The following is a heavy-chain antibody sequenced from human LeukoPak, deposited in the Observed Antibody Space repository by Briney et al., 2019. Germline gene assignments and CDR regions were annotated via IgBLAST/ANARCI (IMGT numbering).Heavy chain of an antibody. J-gene: IGHJ4*02. CDR1: GGAICSDC. CDR3: ARGGGYNSIDY. V-gene: IGHV4-59*01. CDR2: TYYSGSS. Sequence: SETLSLTHSVSGGAICSDCWRWIRPPPGEGLEWIGYTYYSGSSNYNPSLKSRVTISIDTSKNQFSLKLSSVTAADTAVYYCARGGGYNSIDYWGQGTLVTVSS. D-gene: IGHD5-24*01.